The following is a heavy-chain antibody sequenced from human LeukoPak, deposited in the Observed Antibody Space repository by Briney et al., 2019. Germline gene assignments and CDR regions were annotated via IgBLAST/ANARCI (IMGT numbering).Heavy chain of an antibody. CDR3: AREGIRYDFVFYY. CDR1: GGTFSSYA. CDR2: IIPIFGTA. Sequence: EASVKVSCKASGGTFSSYAISWVRQAPGQGLEWMGGIIPIFGTATYAQKFQGRVTITTDESTSTAYMELSSLRSEDTAVYYCAREGIRYDFVFYYWGQGTLVTVSS. J-gene: IGHJ4*02. D-gene: IGHD3-3*01. V-gene: IGHV1-69*05.